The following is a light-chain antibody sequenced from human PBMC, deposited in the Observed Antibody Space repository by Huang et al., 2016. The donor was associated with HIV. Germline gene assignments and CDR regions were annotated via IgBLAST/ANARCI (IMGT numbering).Light chain of an antibody. Sequence: DIQMTQSPSSLSASVGDRVTIACRASQSIGTYLNWYQQKPGKAPRLLIHFASSLQSRVPSRFRGSGSGTDFTLTISSLQPEDFATYYCQQSYSALGLTFGGGTKVEIK. V-gene: IGKV1-39*01. CDR1: QSIGTY. CDR3: QQSYSALGLT. CDR2: FAS. J-gene: IGKJ4*01.